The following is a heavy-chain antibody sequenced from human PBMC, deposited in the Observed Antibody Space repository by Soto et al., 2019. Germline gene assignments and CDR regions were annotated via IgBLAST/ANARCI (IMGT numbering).Heavy chain of an antibody. J-gene: IGHJ6*02. V-gene: IGHV1-69*06. D-gene: IGHD1-1*01. Sequence: SSVQASCTASGYTITSYGISWVRQAPGQGLEWMGGIIPIFGTANYAQKFQGRVTITADKSTSTAYMELSSLRSEDTAVYYCARERPLNWPQYYYCGMDGWGQGTMITVFS. CDR3: ARERPLNWPQYYYCGMDG. CDR1: GYTITSYG. CDR2: IIPIFGTA.